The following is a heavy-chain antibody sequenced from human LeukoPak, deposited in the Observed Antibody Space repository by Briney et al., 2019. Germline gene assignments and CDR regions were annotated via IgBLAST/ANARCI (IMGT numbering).Heavy chain of an antibody. Sequence: ASVKVSCKASGYTFTGYYMHWVRQAPGQGLEWMGYIYPNSGAAKYAQKFQGRVTMTRDTSISTAYMELSGLRSDDTAVYYCGTLLSNGPFDYWGQGSLVTVSS. CDR1: GYTFTGYY. J-gene: IGHJ4*02. CDR2: IYPNSGAA. CDR3: GTLLSNGPFDY. V-gene: IGHV1-2*02.